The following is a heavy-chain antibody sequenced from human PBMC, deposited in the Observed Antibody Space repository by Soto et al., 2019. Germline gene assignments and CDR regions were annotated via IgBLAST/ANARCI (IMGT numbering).Heavy chain of an antibody. CDR3: TRDRGGGFYYYGTDV. D-gene: IGHD2-15*01. V-gene: IGHV3-49*03. CDR1: GFTFDDYA. Sequence: PGGSLRPSCTASGFTFDDYAVSWFRQAPGKGLEWVGFIRSKAYGGTTEYAASVKGRFTISRDDSKSIAYLQMNSLKTEDTAVYYCTRDRGGGFYYYGTDVWGQGTTVTVSS. CDR2: IRSKAYGGTT. J-gene: IGHJ6*02.